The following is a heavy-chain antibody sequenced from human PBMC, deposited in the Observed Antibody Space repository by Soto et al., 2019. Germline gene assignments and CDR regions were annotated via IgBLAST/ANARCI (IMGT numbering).Heavy chain of an antibody. V-gene: IGHV4-34*01. CDR3: AIGESYYDFWSGYHYYGMDV. CDR1: GGSFSGYY. CDR2: INHSGST. D-gene: IGHD3-3*01. J-gene: IGHJ6*02. Sequence: SETLSLTCAVYGGSFSGYYWSWIRQPPGKGLEWIGEINHSGSTNYNPSLKSRVTISVDTSKNQSSLKLSSVTAADTAVYYSAIGESYYDFWSGYHYYGMDVWGQGTTVTVSS.